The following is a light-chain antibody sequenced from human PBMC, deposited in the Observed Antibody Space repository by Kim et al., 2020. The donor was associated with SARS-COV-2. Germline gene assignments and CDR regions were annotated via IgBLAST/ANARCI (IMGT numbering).Light chain of an antibody. CDR2: QNT. V-gene: IGLV3-1*01. CDR3: QAWDSNTYYV. Sequence: VSPGQTASITCSVVKLDDKYVCWYQQRPGQSPLLVIYQNTKRPAAIPERFSGSKSGKTATLTITGTQATDEAEYFCQAWDSNTYYVFGTGTKVTVL. J-gene: IGLJ1*01. CDR1: KLDDKY.